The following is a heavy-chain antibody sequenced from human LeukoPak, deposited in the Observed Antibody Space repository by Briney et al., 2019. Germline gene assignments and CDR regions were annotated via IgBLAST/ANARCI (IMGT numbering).Heavy chain of an antibody. CDR3: ARGGGFGSGYLL. J-gene: IGHJ4*02. D-gene: IGHD3-22*01. CDR1: GGSISSYY. Sequence: SETLSLTCTVSGGSISSYYWNWIRQPPGKGLEWIGYIYYSGSTNYNPSLKSRVTISVDTSKNQFSLKLSSVTAADTAVYYCARGGGFGSGYLLWGQGTLVTVSS. V-gene: IGHV4-59*01. CDR2: IYYSGST.